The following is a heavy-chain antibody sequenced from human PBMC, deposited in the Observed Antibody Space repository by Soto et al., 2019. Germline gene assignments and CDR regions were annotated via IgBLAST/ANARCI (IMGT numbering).Heavy chain of an antibody. CDR2: IYTGGTT. J-gene: IGHJ4*02. D-gene: IGHD5-12*01. CDR1: GFTVSSSNY. V-gene: IGHV3-53*01. CDR3: HGYGY. Sequence: EVQVVESGGGLIQPGGSLRLSCVVSGFTVSSSNYMSWVRQAPGKGLEWVSVIYTGGTTYYADSVKGRFTISRDNSKNTLYLQMNSLRAEDTAVYYCHGYGYWGQGTLVTVSS.